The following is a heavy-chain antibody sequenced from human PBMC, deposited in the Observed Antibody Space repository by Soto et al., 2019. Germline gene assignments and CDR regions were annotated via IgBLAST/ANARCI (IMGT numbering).Heavy chain of an antibody. D-gene: IGHD3-22*01. V-gene: IGHV3-9*01. CDR2: ISWNSGSI. Sequence: GGSLRLSCAASGFTFDDYAMHWVRQAPGKGLEWVSGISWNSGSIGYADSVKGRFTISRDNAKNSLYLQMNSLRAEDTALYYCAKATSMIAPNFDYWGQGTLVTVSS. CDR3: AKATSMIAPNFDY. J-gene: IGHJ4*02. CDR1: GFTFDDYA.